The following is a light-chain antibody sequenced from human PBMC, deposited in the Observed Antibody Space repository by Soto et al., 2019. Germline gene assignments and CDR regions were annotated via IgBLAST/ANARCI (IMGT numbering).Light chain of an antibody. CDR1: QSISSY. CDR2: AAS. Sequence: DIQMTQSPSSLSASVGDRVTITCRASQSISSYLNWYQQKPGKAPKLLIYAASSLQSGVPSRFSGSGSGTDFTLTISSLQPEDFATYYCQQSYSIPINFGQGTRLEIK. V-gene: IGKV1-39*01. CDR3: QQSYSIPIN. J-gene: IGKJ5*01.